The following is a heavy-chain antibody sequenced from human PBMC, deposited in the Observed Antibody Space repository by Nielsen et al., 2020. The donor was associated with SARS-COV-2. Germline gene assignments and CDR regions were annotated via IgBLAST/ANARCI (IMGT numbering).Heavy chain of an antibody. CDR3: AKVAMASDDAFDI. Sequence: SLRLSCAASGFTFDDYAMHWVRQAPGKGLEWVSGISWNSGSIGYADSVKGRFTISRDNAKNSLYLQMNSLRAEDTALYYCAKVAMASDDAFDIWGQGTMVTVSS. J-gene: IGHJ3*02. CDR2: ISWNSGSI. V-gene: IGHV3-9*01. D-gene: IGHD5-18*01. CDR1: GFTFDDYA.